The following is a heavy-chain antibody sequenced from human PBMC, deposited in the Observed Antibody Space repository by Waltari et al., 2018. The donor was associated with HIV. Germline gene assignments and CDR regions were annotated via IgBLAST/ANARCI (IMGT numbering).Heavy chain of an antibody. CDR1: GGTFSSYA. J-gene: IGHJ1*01. CDR2: IIPIFGTA. CDR3: ARDKAQYYDSSGYWGSYFQH. Sequence: QVQLVQSGAEVKKPGSSVKVSCKASGGTFSSYAISWVRQAPGPGLEWMGGIIPIFGTANYAQKFQGRVTITADESTSTAYMELSSLRSEDTAVYYCARDKAQYYDSSGYWGSYFQHWGQGTLVTVSS. D-gene: IGHD3-22*01. V-gene: IGHV1-69*12.